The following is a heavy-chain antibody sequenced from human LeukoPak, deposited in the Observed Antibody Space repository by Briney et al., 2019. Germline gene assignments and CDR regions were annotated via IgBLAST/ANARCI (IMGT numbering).Heavy chain of an antibody. CDR2: IKQDGSEK. CDR3: ARVGYYDFWSGYYRIAAAGAEVPYYFDY. J-gene: IGHJ4*02. V-gene: IGHV3-7*03. CDR1: GFTFSSYW. Sequence: GGSLRLSCAASGFTFSSYWMSWVRQAPGKGLEWVANIKQDGSEKYYVDSVKGRFTISRDNAKNSLYLQMNSLRAEDTAVYYCARVGYYDFWSGYYRIAAAGAEVPYYFDYWGQGTLVTVSS. D-gene: IGHD3-3*01.